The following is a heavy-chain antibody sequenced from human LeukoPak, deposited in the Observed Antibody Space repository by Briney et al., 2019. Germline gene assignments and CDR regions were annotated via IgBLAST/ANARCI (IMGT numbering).Heavy chain of an antibody. V-gene: IGHV3-23*01. Sequence: PGGSLRLSCAASGFTFSSYAMSWVRQAPGKGLEWVSAISGSGGSTYYADSVKGRFTISRDNSKNTLYLQMNSLRAEDTAVYYCAKPVGSSPFFNGYSDYWGQGTLVTVSS. CDR2: ISGSGGST. CDR3: AKPVGSSPFFNGYSDY. CDR1: GFTFSSYA. D-gene: IGHD6-6*01. J-gene: IGHJ4*02.